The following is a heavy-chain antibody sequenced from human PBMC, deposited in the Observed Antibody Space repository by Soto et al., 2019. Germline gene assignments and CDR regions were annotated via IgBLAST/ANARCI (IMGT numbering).Heavy chain of an antibody. V-gene: IGHV1-2*02. CDR1: GYTFTGYY. Sequence: ASVKVSCKASGYTFTGYYMHWVRQAPGQGLEWMGWINPNSGGTNYAQKFQGRVTMTRDTPISTAYMELSRLRSDDTAVHYCAREHSLAAALLGYWFDPWGQGTLVTVSS. D-gene: IGHD6-13*01. J-gene: IGHJ5*02. CDR3: AREHSLAAALLGYWFDP. CDR2: INPNSGGT.